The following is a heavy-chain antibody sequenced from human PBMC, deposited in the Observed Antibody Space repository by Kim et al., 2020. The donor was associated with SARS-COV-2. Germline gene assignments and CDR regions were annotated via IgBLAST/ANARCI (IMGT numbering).Heavy chain of an antibody. CDR3: ARGGSGSYYNY. CDR2: T. J-gene: IGHJ4*02. D-gene: IGHD1-26*01. Sequence: TGYAPKFQGRVTMTSNTTTSTAYMELSSLTSEDTAVYYCARGGSGSYYNYWGQGTLVTVSS. V-gene: IGHV1-8*01.